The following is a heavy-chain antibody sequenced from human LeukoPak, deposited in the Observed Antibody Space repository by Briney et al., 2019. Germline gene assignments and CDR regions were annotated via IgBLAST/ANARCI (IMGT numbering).Heavy chain of an antibody. J-gene: IGHJ4*02. CDR3: ARASRSDSQGY. CDR1: GFIFSNYA. CDR2: LSGSGGMT. Sequence: GGSLRLSCTASGFIFSNYAMSWVRQAPGMGLEWVSTLSGSGGMTFCADSVKGRFTISRDNSENRLYLQMDSLRAEDTAVYYCARASRSDSQGYWGQGTLVTVSS. V-gene: IGHV3-23*01. D-gene: IGHD4-11*01.